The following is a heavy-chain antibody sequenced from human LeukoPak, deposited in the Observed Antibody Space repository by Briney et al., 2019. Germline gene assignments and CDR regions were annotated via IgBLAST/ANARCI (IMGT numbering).Heavy chain of an antibody. CDR1: GFIFSIST. CDR2: ISASGTGT. V-gene: IGHV3-23*01. J-gene: IGHJ4*02. CDR3: AHQRVVLLSHDSSGYLDY. D-gene: IGHD3-22*01. Sequence: GGSLRLSCAASGFIFSISTLTWVRQAPGKGLEWVSLISASGTGTYYADSVKGRFTVSRDNSKNTLYLQMNSLRAEDTAVYYCAHQRVVLLSHDSSGYLDYWGQGTLVTVSS.